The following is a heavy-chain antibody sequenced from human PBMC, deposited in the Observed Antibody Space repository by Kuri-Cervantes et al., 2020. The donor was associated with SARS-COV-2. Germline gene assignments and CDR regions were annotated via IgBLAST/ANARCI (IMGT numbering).Heavy chain of an antibody. CDR2: IYYSGST. D-gene: IGHD6-13*01. Sequence: LRLSCAASGFTVSSNYMSWIRQPPGKGLEWIGYIYYSGSTYYNPSLKSRVTISVDTSKNQFSLELSSVTAADTAVYYCARLPWSIAAAVGAFDIWGQGTMVTVSS. J-gene: IGHJ3*02. CDR3: ARLPWSIAAAVGAFDI. V-gene: IGHV4-30-4*08. CDR1: GFTVSSNY.